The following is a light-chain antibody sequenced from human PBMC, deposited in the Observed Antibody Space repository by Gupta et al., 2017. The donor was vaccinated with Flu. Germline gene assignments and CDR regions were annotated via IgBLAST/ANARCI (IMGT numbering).Light chain of an antibody. J-gene: IGKJ1*01. Sequence: DTLMTQSPSTLSASVGDRITMTCRASQSVADLVAWYQQRPGKAPQLLIYKGSRLQDGVPSRFSGLRSGTDFSLTISGLQPDDFATYYCQQDKDYPRTFGLGTMVEIK. V-gene: IGKV1-5*03. CDR2: KGS. CDR3: QQDKDYPRT. CDR1: QSVADL.